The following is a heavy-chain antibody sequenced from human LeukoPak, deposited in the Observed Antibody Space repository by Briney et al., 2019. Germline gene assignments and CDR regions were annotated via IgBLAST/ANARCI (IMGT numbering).Heavy chain of an antibody. CDR3: AKDIREGSGSYRKGYNWFDP. Sequence: PGGSLRLSCAASGFTFSSYGMHWVRQAPGKGLEWVAFIRYDGGNKYYADSVKGRFTISRDNSKNTLYLQMNSLRAEDTAVYYCAKDIREGSGSYRKGYNWFDPWGQGTLVTVSS. V-gene: IGHV3-30*02. D-gene: IGHD3-10*01. CDR2: IRYDGGNK. CDR1: GFTFSSYG. J-gene: IGHJ5*02.